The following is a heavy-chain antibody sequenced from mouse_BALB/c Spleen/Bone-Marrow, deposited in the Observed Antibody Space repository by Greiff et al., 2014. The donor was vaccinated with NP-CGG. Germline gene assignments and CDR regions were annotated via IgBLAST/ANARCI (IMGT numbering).Heavy chain of an antibody. J-gene: IGHJ2*01. CDR3: ARYYYGSSLFDY. CDR1: GLNTKDTY. Sequence: VQLQQSGAELVKPGASVKLSCTASGLNTKDTYMHWVKQRSEQGLEWIGRIDPANGNTKYDPKFQGKATIKADTSSNTAYLQLSSLTSEDTAVYYCARYYYGSSLFDYWGQGTTLTVSS. D-gene: IGHD1-1*01. V-gene: IGHV14-3*02. CDR2: IDPANGNT.